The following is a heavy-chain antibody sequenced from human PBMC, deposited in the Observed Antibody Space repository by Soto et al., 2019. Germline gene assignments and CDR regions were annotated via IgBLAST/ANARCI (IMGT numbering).Heavy chain of an antibody. J-gene: IGHJ4*02. CDR3: AKLRGGKADCSGDSGNADY. CDR2: INVFNGNT. Sequence: QVQLVQSGAEVKKPGASVKVSCKASGYIFTSCGLSWVRQAPGQGLEWLGWINVFNGNTKYAQRFQGRVTMTRDTSTSTADMERRSLNPDDTAMYYCAKLRGGKADCSGDSGNADYWGQGTLVTVSS. D-gene: IGHD2-15*01. V-gene: IGHV1-18*01. CDR1: GYIFTSCG.